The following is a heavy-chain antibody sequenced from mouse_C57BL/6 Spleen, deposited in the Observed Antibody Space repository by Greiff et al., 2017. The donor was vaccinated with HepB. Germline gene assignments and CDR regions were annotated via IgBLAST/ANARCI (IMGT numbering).Heavy chain of an antibody. CDR2: IWTGGGT. D-gene: IGHD1-1*01. J-gene: IGHJ1*03. CDR3: ARNYYGSSYRYFDV. Sequence: QVQLQQSGPGLVAPSQSLSITCTVSGFSLTSYAISWVRQPPGKGLEWLGVIWTGGGTNYNSALKSRLSISKDNSKSQVFLKMNSMQTDDTARYYCARNYYGSSYRYFDVWGTGTTVTVSS. CDR1: GFSLTSYA. V-gene: IGHV2-9-1*01.